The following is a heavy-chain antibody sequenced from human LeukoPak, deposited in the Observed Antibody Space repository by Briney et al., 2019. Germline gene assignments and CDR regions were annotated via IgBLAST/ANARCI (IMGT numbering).Heavy chain of an antibody. J-gene: IGHJ4*02. CDR1: GGSISSGGYY. D-gene: IGHD3-10*01. CDR2: IYYSGST. V-gene: IGHV4-31*03. CDR3: ARAGTMVRGVIRRVSYFDY. Sequence: PSQTLSLTCTVSGGSISSGGYYWSWIRQHPGKGPEWIGYIYYSGSTYYNPSLKSRVTISVDTSKNQFSLKLSSVTAADTAVYYCARAGTMVRGVIRRVSYFDYWGQGTLVTVSS.